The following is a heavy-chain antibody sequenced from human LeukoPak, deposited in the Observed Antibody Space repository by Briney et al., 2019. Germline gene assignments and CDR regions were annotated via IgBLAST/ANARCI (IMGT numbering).Heavy chain of an antibody. J-gene: IGHJ4*02. Sequence: GGSLRLSCAASGFPFSVAWMHWVRQAPGKGLVWVSAVKSDGSGTAYADSVKGRFTISRDNAKSTVSLQMNSLRDEDTAVYYCAKDYYGSLEFWGQGTLVTVSS. CDR1: GFPFSVAW. CDR3: AKDYYGSLEF. V-gene: IGHV3-74*01. CDR2: VKSDGSGT. D-gene: IGHD3-10*01.